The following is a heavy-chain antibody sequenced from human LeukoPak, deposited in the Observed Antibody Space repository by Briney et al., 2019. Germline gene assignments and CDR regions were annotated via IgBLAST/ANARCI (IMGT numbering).Heavy chain of an antibody. V-gene: IGHV3-30*03. CDR2: ISYDGSNK. D-gene: IGHD3-22*01. CDR3: ARVYYDSRNAFDI. CDR1: GFTFSSYG. J-gene: IGHJ3*02. Sequence: GGSLRLSCAASGFTFSSYGMHWVRQAPGKGLEWVAVISYDGSNKYYADSVKGRFTISRDNSKNTLYLQMNSLRAEDTAVYYCARVYYDSRNAFDIWGQGTMVTVSS.